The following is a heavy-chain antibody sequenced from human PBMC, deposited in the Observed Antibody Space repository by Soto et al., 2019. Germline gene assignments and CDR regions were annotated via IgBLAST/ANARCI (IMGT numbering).Heavy chain of an antibody. V-gene: IGHV4-59*01. Sequence: SETLSLTCTVSCDSISSYYWSWIRQPPGKGLEWIGYIYYTGSTNYNPSLKSRITMSVDTSKNQFSLKLSSVTAADTAVYYCASFYSSIWYYFDYWGQGTLVTVSS. J-gene: IGHJ4*02. CDR3: ASFYSSIWYYFDY. D-gene: IGHD6-13*01. CDR2: IYYTGST. CDR1: CDSISSYY.